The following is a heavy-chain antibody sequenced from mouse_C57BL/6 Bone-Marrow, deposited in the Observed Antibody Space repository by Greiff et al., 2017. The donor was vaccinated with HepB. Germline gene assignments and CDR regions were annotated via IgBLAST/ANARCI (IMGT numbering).Heavy chain of an antibody. CDR2: IYPGSVST. Sequence: QVQLQQPGAELVKPGASVKMSCKASGYTFTSYWITWVKQRPGQGLEWIGDIYPGSVSTNYNEKFKSKATLTVDTSSSTAYMQLSSLTSEDSAVYYCAREENSSGYVAWFAYWGQGTLVTVSA. CDR1: GYTFTSYW. D-gene: IGHD3-2*02. CDR3: AREENSSGYVAWFAY. J-gene: IGHJ3*01. V-gene: IGHV1-55*01.